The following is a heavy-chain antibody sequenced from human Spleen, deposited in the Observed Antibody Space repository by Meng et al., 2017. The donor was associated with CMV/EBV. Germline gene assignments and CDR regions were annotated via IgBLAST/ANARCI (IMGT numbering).Heavy chain of an antibody. CDR3: ARGLIGGIVGCLDI. V-gene: IGHV1-2*02. CDR1: GYTLIDYY. CDR2: INPHSGGT. Sequence: ASVKVSCKASGYTLIDYYIHWVRQAPGQGLEWMGWINPHSGGTNYAQKFQVRVTMTRDTSISTAYMELSRLRSDDTAVYFCARGLIGGIVGCLDIWGQGTTVTVSS. J-gene: IGHJ6*02. D-gene: IGHD1-26*01.